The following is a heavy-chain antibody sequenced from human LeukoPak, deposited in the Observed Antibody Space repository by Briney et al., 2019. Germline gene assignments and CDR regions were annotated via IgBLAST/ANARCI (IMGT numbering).Heavy chain of an antibody. J-gene: IGHJ3*02. CDR1: GFTFSGSA. Sequence: GGSLRLSCAASGFTFSGSAMHWVRQASGKGLEWVGRIRSKANSYATAYAASVKGRFTISRDDSKNTAYLQMNSLKTEDTAVYYCTSHPISGSYRPYDAFDIWGQGTMVTVSS. V-gene: IGHV3-73*01. CDR2: IRSKANSYAT. D-gene: IGHD1-26*01. CDR3: TSHPISGSYRPYDAFDI.